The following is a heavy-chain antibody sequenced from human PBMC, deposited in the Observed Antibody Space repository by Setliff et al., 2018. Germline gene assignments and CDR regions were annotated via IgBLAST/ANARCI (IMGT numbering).Heavy chain of an antibody. CDR2: IKTRGEGGTT. J-gene: IGHJ6*03. Sequence: PGGSLRLSCEASGFSFRDAWMIWVRQPPGKGLEWVGRIKTRGEGGTTDYAASVQGRFTISREDSKDTVYLQMYSLKTDDTAVYYCVREGVDSRSSTDYRYYMDVWGKGTXXTVSS. CDR3: VREGVDSRSSTDYRYYMDV. D-gene: IGHD3-22*01. V-gene: IGHV3-15*01. CDR1: GFSFRDAW.